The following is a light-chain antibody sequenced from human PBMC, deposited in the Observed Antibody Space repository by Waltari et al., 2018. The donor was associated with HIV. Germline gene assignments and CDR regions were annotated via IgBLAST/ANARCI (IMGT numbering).Light chain of an antibody. CDR1: SSNIRNNY. V-gene: IGLV1-51*02. CDR2: ENN. J-gene: IGLJ3*02. Sequence: QSVLTQPPSVSAAPGQKVTISCSGSSSNIRNNYVSWYQQLPGTAPKLLIYENNKRPSGIPDRFSGSKSGTSASLAISGLRSEDEADYYCAAWDNSLSAPVFGGGTKLTVL. CDR3: AAWDNSLSAPV.